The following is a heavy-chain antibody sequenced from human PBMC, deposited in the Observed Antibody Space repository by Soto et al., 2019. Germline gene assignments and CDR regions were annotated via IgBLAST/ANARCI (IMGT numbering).Heavy chain of an antibody. V-gene: IGHV3-23*01. CDR2: ISGGDGKT. J-gene: IGHJ4*02. D-gene: IGHD3-3*01. CDR3: VRWSYLDY. CDR1: GFSFISYA. Sequence: GGSLRLSCAASGFSFISYAMSWVRQAPGKGLEWVSTISGGDGKTFYADSVKGRFSISRDTSKNMLYLQMNNLRGDDTAVYYCVRWSYLDYWGQGTRVTVSS.